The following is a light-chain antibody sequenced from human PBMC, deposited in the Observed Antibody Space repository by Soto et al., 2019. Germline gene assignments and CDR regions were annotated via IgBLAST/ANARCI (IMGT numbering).Light chain of an antibody. CDR3: QSYDSSLSGWV. Sequence: QSVLTQPPSVSGAPGRRVTISGTGTSSNIGAAYDVPWYQHLPGKAPKLLIYVNNNRPSGVPDPFSGSKSGTPASLAITGLQAEDEADYYCQSYDSSLSGWVFGGGTKLTVL. CDR2: VNN. CDR1: SSNIGAAYD. J-gene: IGLJ3*02. V-gene: IGLV1-40*01.